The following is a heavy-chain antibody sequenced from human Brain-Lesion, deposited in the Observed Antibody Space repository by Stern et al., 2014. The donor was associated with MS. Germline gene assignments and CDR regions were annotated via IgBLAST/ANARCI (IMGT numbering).Heavy chain of an antibody. V-gene: IGHV4-30-4*01. J-gene: IGHJ4*02. CDR3: ARGESSRYYYYFDY. D-gene: IGHD3-22*01. CDR1: GDSISSGDNY. Sequence: VQLVESGPGLVKPSQTLSLTCNVSGDSISSGDNYWSWIRPSPGKGLEWIGYIYYIGGTFYNPSLKSRVTISVDTSQNQFSLRLSSVTAADTAVYYCARGESSRYYYYFDYWGQGTLVTVSS. CDR2: IYYIGGT.